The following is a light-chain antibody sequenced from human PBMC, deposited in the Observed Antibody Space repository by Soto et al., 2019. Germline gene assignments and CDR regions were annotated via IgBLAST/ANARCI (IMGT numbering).Light chain of an antibody. J-gene: IGKJ3*01. CDR1: QSVSRY. CDR3: QQRSGG. V-gene: IGKV3-11*01. CDR2: DAS. Sequence: EIVLTQSPATLSLYPGERATLSCWTSQSVSRYLAWYQQKPGQAPRLLIYDASNRVTGIPARFSGSGSGTDFTLTISRLEPEDFAVYYCQQRSGGFGPGTKVDIK.